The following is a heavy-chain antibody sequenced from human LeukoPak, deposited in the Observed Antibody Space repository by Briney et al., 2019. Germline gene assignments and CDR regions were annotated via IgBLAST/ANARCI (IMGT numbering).Heavy chain of an antibody. CDR3: AKEANEYYVSSGYYKTHFDY. CDR2: ISGNGGST. D-gene: IGHD3-22*01. CDR1: GCTFSSYA. V-gene: IGHV3-23*01. Sequence: GGSVRLSCAASGCTFSSYAMSWVRQAPGKGLEWVSTISGNGGSTYYADSVKGRFTIYRDNSKNQVYLQMNSLRAEDRAVYYCAKEANEYYVSSGYYKTHFDYWGQGTLVTVS. J-gene: IGHJ4*02.